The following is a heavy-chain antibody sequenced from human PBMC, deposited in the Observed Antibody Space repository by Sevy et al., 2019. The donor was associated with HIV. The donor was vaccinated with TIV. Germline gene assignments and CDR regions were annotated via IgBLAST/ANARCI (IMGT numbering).Heavy chain of an antibody. Sequence: ASVKVSCKASGYTFTSQYMHWVRQAPGQGLEWMGIINPSGGSTRYAQKFQGRVTMTRDTSTSTVYMELNSLRSEDTAVYYCARDSDNYDILTGYYPFDYWGQGTLVTVSS. CDR1: GYTFTSQY. V-gene: IGHV1-46*01. CDR3: ARDSDNYDILTGYYPFDY. CDR2: INPSGGST. J-gene: IGHJ4*02. D-gene: IGHD3-9*01.